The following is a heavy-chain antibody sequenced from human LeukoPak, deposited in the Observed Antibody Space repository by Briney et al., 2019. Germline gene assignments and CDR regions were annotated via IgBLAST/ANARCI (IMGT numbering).Heavy chain of an antibody. J-gene: IGHJ4*02. Sequence: SETLSLTCTVSGGSISSYYWSWIRQPPGKGLEWIGYIYYSGSTNYNPSLKSRVTISVDTSKNQFSLKLSSVTAADTAVYYCARSYYDILTGYYQKIFDYWGQGTLVTVSS. V-gene: IGHV4-59*01. D-gene: IGHD3-9*01. CDR3: ARSYYDILTGYYQKIFDY. CDR2: IYYSGST. CDR1: GGSISSYY.